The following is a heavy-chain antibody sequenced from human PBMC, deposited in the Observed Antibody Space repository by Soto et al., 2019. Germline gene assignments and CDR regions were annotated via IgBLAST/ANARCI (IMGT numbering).Heavy chain of an antibody. D-gene: IGHD2-2*02. CDR2: SNPFKGDT. CDR3: ARVKVPAAILGAFDL. CDR1: GYTFSTYG. Sequence: QVQLVQSGAEMKKPGASVKVSCKASGYTFSTYGITWVRQAPGQGLDWMGWSNPFKGDTNSAARFQDRVTMTTDTSTRTAYMELRSLRSDDTAVYYCARVKVPAAILGAFDLWGQGTLVTVSS. J-gene: IGHJ3*01. V-gene: IGHV1-18*01.